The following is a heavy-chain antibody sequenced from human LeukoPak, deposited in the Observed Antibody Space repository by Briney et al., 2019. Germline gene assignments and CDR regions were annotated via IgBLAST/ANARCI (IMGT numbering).Heavy chain of an antibody. CDR1: GFTFTNYW. Sequence: GGSLRLPCAASGFTFTNYWMHWLRHAPGKGLVWVSRINSGGRSTHYADSVKGRFTISRDNGENTLHVQMNTLRAEDAAVYYCARIPRYTAASAVSDIWGQGTLVTVSS. D-gene: IGHD6-25*01. CDR3: ARIPRYTAASAVSDI. J-gene: IGHJ3*02. CDR2: INSGGRST. V-gene: IGHV3-74*01.